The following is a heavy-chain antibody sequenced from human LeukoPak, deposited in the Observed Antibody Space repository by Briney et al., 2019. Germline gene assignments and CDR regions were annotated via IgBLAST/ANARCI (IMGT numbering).Heavy chain of an antibody. V-gene: IGHV3-23*01. CDR3: AKAIDNRGYYFERGADF. Sequence: PGGSLRLSCVGSGFTSIAYALTWARQAPGKGLEWVSSISGNGAHPYYADSVRGRFTISRDFSRNAVYLQMSSLRVEDTAEYFCAKAIDNRGYYFERGADFWGQGTMVTVSS. D-gene: IGHD3-22*01. CDR2: ISGNGAHP. J-gene: IGHJ4*02. CDR1: GFTSIAYA.